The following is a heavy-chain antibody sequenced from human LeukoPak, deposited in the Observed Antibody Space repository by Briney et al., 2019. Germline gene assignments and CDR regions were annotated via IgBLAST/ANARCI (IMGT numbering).Heavy chain of an antibody. V-gene: IGHV4-59*01. D-gene: IGHD3-10*01. Sequence: SETLSLTCTVSGGSISSYYWTWIRQPPGRGLEWIGYIYYSGSTNYNPSLKSRVTISVDTSKNHFSLKLSSVTAADTAVYYCARVGECLSPGCFAPWGQGTLVPVSS. J-gene: IGHJ5*02. CDR3: ARVGECLSPGCFAP. CDR1: GGSISSYY. CDR2: IYYSGST.